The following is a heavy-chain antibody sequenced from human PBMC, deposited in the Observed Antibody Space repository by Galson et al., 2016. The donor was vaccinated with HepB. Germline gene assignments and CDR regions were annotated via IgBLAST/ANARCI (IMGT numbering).Heavy chain of an antibody. CDR2: ISSDGGTI. Sequence: SLRLSCADSKFTFSTYTMYWVRQAPGKGLEWVSYISSDGGTIYYADSVKGRFTISRDNAKNSLYLQMHSLRAEDTAVYYFARTAFSYSGSYWWFHPWGQGTMVTVSS. D-gene: IGHD1-26*01. CDR3: ARTAFSYSGSYWWFHP. V-gene: IGHV3-48*01. J-gene: IGHJ3*01. CDR1: KFTFSTYT.